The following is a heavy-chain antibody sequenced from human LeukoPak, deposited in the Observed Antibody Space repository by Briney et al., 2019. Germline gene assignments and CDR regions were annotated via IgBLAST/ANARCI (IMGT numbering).Heavy chain of an antibody. J-gene: IGHJ4*02. CDR3: AKGVTYSFDY. V-gene: IGHV3-30*02. CDR2: IRLDGSNK. D-gene: IGHD4-11*01. CDR1: GFTFSSCD. Sequence: AGGPLRLSCAASGFTFSSCDMHWVRQAPGKGLEGVAFIRLDGSNKYYADSVKGRFTISRDNSKNTLYLQMNSLRAEDTSVYYCAKGVTYSFDYWGQGTLVTVSS.